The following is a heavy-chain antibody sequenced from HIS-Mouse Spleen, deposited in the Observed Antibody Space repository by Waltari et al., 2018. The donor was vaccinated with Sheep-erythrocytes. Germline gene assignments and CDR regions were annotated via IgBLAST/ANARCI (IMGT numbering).Heavy chain of an antibody. CDR2: ISYDGSNK. CDR3: AKVGATGWFDP. V-gene: IGHV3-30*18. D-gene: IGHD1-26*01. Sequence: QVQLVESGGGVVQPGRSLRLSCAASGFTFSSYGMHWVRQAPGNGREWVAVISYDGSNKYYADSVKGRFTISRDNSKNTLYLQMNSLRAEDTAVYYCAKVGATGWFDPWGQGTLVTVSS. J-gene: IGHJ5*02. CDR1: GFTFSSYG.